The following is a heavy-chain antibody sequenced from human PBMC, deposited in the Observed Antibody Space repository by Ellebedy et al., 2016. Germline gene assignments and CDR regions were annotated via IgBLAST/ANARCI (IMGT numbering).Heavy chain of an antibody. CDR1: GFTFSSYW. D-gene: IGHD4-17*01. Sequence: GGSLRLXXVASGFTFSSYWMSWVRQAPGGGLEWVSTISAGGDITFSADSVKGRFTISRDNSRDTLYLQMNSLRAEDTAVYYCYYGHYSASWGQGTLVTVSS. CDR3: YYGHYSAS. CDR2: ISAGGDIT. V-gene: IGHV3-23*01. J-gene: IGHJ4*02.